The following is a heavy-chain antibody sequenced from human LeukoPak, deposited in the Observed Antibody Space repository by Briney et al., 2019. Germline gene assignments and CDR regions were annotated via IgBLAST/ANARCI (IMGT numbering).Heavy chain of an antibody. Sequence: ASVKVSCKASGYTFTSYYMHWVRQAPGQGLEWMGIINPSGGSTSYAQKFQGRVTMTRDTSTSTVCMELSSLRSEDTAVYYCARDSKARNYYDSSGGPYYFDYWGQGTLVTVSS. CDR1: GYTFTSYY. V-gene: IGHV1-46*01. D-gene: IGHD3-22*01. J-gene: IGHJ4*02. CDR2: INPSGGST. CDR3: ARDSKARNYYDSSGGPYYFDY.